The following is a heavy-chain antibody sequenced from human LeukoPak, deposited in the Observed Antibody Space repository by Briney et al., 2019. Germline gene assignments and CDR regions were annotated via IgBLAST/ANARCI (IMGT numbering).Heavy chain of an antibody. V-gene: IGHV3-21*01. D-gene: IGHD6-13*01. CDR2: ISSGSGCI. J-gene: IGHJ4*02. CDR1: GFTFSSYS. CDR3: ARDIAGISDS. Sequence: PGGSLRLSCAASGFTFSSYSMNWVRQAPGEGLEWVSSISSGSGCIYYADSVKGRFTIFRDNAKNSLYLQMNSLRAEDTAVYYCARDIAGISDSWGQGTLVTVSS.